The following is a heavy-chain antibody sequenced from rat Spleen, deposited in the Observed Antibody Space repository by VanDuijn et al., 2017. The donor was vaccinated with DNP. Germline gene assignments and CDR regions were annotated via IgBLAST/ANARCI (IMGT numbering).Heavy chain of an antibody. V-gene: IGHV3-1*01. CDR2: ISYSGST. J-gene: IGHJ2*01. CDR3: ARWTRYFDY. Sequence: EVQLQESGSGLVKPSQSLSLTCSVTGSSITSNYWGWIRKFPGNKMEYIGHISYSGSTNYNPSLKSLISITRDTSKNHFFLHLNSVTTEDTATYYCARWTRYFDYWGQGVMVTVSS. CDR1: GSSITSNY. D-gene: IGHD1-7*01.